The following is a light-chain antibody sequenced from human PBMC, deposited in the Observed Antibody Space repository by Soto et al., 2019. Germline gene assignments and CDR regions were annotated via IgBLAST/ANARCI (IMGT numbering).Light chain of an antibody. V-gene: IGLV2-23*01. CDR3: CSYAGSATLV. CDR2: ERT. Sequence: QSALTQPASVSGSPGQSITISCTGTSSDVGSHNVVSWYQQHPGKAPKLVIYERTKRPSGVPNRFSGSRSGNTASLTISGLQAEDEGDYYCCSYAGSATLVFGGGTKLTVL. CDR1: SSDVGSHNV. J-gene: IGLJ3*02.